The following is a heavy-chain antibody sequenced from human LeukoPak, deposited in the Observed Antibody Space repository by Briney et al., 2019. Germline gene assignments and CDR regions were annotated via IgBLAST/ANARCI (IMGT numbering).Heavy chain of an antibody. V-gene: IGHV1-24*01. CDR3: ASATPYCSSTSCYGVGWFDP. Sequence: GASVKVSCKVSGHTLTELSMHWVRQAPGKGLEWMGGFDPEDGETIYAQKFQGRVTMTEDTSTDTAYMELSSLRSEDTAVYYCASATPYCSSTSCYGVGWFDPWGQGTLVTVSS. CDR2: FDPEDGET. D-gene: IGHD2-2*01. CDR1: GHTLTELS. J-gene: IGHJ5*02.